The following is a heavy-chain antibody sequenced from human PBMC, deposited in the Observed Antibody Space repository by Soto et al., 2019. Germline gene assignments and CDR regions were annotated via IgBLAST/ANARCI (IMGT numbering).Heavy chain of an antibody. Sequence: SETLSLTCTVSGGSISSDSFYWAWIRQSPGKGLEWIGIIYYSGDTYYNPSLAGRLTMSVDTSNQFSLTLRSVTAADTALYYCARNQPQRYSSGGTCRPAYGMDVWGQGTTVTVSS. V-gene: IGHV4-39*01. CDR2: IYYSGDT. CDR1: GGSISSDSFY. J-gene: IGHJ6*02. D-gene: IGHD2-15*01. CDR3: ARNQPQRYSSGGTCRPAYGMDV.